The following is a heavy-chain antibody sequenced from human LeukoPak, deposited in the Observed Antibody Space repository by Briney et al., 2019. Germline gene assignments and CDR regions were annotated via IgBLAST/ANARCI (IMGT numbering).Heavy chain of an antibody. CDR1: GFTFSSYG. CDR3: AKDWSDEGGDY. CDR2: MRLDETTK. Sequence: GGSLRLPCAASGFTFSSYGMHWVRQAPGMGLEWVAFMRLDETTKYYADSVKGRFTISRDNSKNTLYLQMNSLRAVDTAVYYCAKDWSDEGGDYWGQGTLVTVS. V-gene: IGHV3-30*02. J-gene: IGHJ4*02.